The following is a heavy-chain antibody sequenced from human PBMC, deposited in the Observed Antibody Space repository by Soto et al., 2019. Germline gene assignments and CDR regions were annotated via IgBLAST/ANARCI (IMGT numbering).Heavy chain of an antibody. CDR2: INDSGTT. J-gene: IGHJ5*02. D-gene: IGHD4-17*01. CDR1: GGSFSGLH. Sequence: SQTLSLPCAVFGGSFSGLHWSWIRQPPGKGLEWIGEINDSGTTNYDASLKSRVTISLDTSRNQFYLNLNSVTAADTAVYFCARGIRSPWPWGQGTLVTVSS. CDR3: ARGIRSPWP. V-gene: IGHV4-34*01.